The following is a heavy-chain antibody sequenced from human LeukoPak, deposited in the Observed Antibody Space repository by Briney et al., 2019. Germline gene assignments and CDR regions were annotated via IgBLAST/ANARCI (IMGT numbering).Heavy chain of an antibody. J-gene: IGHJ4*02. D-gene: IGHD4-11*01. Sequence: SETLSLTCTVSGNSISSYYWSWIRQPAGRGLEWIGRIYTSGSTNYNPSLKSRVTMSVDTSKNQFSLNLSSVTAADTAVYYCARETTGLARYFDYWGQGTLVTVSS. CDR1: GNSISSYY. CDR3: ARETTGLARYFDY. CDR2: IYTSGST. V-gene: IGHV4-4*07.